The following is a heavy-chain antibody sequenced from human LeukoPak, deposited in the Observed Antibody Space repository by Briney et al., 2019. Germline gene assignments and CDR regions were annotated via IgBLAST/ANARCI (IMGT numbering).Heavy chain of an antibody. V-gene: IGHV5-51*01. CDR3: ARHKIGYCSSTSCYSVNWFDP. D-gene: IGHD2-2*02. Sequence: GESLKISCKGSGYSFTSYWIGWVRQMPGKGLEWMGIIYPSDSDTRYSPSFQGQVTISADKSISTAYLQWSSLKASDTAMYYCARHKIGYCSSTSCYSVNWFDPWGQGTLVTVSS. CDR2: IYPSDSDT. J-gene: IGHJ5*02. CDR1: GYSFTSYW.